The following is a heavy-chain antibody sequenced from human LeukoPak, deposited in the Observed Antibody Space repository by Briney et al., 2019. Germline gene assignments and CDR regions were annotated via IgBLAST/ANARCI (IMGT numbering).Heavy chain of an antibody. CDR3: ARVEHIVVVTAIQNWFDP. V-gene: IGHV4-34*01. CDR2: INHSGST. Sequence: PSETLSLTCAVYGGSFSGYYWSWIRQPPGKGLEWIWEINHSGSTNYNPSLKRRVTISVDTSKNQSSLKLSSVTAADTAVYYCARVEHIVVVTAIQNWFDPWGQGTLVTVSS. D-gene: IGHD2-21*02. CDR1: GGSFSGYY. J-gene: IGHJ5*02.